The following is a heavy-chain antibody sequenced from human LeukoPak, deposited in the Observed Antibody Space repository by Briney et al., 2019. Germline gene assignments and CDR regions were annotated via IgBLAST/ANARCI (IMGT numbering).Heavy chain of an antibody. J-gene: IGHJ6*03. D-gene: IGHD5-18*01. Sequence: GGSLRLSCAASGFTFSNYWMTWVRRAPGKGLEWVALVNQGATQKYYVDSVKGRFTISRDNAESSLYLQMNTLRADDTAVYYCARDAQYSYGDYYMDVWGKGTTVTVSS. V-gene: IGHV3-7*01. CDR1: GFTFSNYW. CDR3: ARDAQYSYGDYYMDV. CDR2: VNQGATQK.